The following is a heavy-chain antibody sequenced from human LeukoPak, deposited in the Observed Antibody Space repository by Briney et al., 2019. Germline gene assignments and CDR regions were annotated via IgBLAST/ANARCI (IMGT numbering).Heavy chain of an antibody. V-gene: IGHV3-30-3*01. J-gene: IGHJ4*02. CDR1: GFTFRSYT. Sequence: GRSLRLSCAASGFTFRSYTMHWVRQAPGEGLERVALILYDGNNQYYADSVKGRFTISRDNSENTLYLQMNNLRPEDTAVYYCARDLSVVPAVWGQGTLVTVSS. CDR3: ARDLSVVPAV. CDR2: ILYDGNNQ. D-gene: IGHD2-2*01.